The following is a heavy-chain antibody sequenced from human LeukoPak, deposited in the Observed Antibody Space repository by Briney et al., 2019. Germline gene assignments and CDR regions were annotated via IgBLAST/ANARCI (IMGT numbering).Heavy chain of an antibody. J-gene: IGHJ4*02. CDR1: GFAFSTYS. D-gene: IGHD1-26*01. V-gene: IGHV3-21*01. Sequence: GGSLRLSCAASGFAFSTYSMNWVRQAPGKGPEWVSSISSSSRYIDYADSLRGRFTISRDNAKNSLYLQMNSLRAEDTAVYYCARNPPVGAMAVYDSWGQGTLVTVSS. CDR2: ISSSSRYI. CDR3: ARNPPVGAMAVYDS.